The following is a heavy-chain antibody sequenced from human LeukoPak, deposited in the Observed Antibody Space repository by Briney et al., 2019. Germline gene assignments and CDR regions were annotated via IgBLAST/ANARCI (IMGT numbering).Heavy chain of an antibody. J-gene: IGHJ5*01. D-gene: IGHD6-19*01. Sequence: GGSLRLSCAASGFTFSSYAMHWVRQAPGKGLEWVAVISYDGSNKYYADSVKGRFIISRDNAKNSLYLQMDILKPEDTAFYYCAKVDGYNSGWYDSWGQGTLVTVSS. CDR3: AKVDGYNSGWYDS. V-gene: IGHV3-30*04. CDR2: ISYDGSNK. CDR1: GFTFSSYA.